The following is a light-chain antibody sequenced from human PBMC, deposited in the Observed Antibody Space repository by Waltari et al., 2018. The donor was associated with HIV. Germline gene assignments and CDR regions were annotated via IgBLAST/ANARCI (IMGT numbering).Light chain of an antibody. CDR1: QSVSTY. J-gene: IGKJ5*01. CDR2: GAS. V-gene: IGKV3-11*01. Sequence: EIVLTQSPATLSLSPGERATLPCRASQSVSTYLAWYQQKPGQAPRLLIYGASSRATGITARFSGSGSGTDFTLTISSLEPGDFGVYYCHQRSNWPITFGQGTRLEIK. CDR3: HQRSNWPIT.